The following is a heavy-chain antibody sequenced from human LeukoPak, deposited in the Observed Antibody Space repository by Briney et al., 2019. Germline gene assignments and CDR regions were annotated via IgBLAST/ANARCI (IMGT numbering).Heavy chain of an antibody. CDR3: ARGPSSGYSYG. D-gene: IGHD5-18*01. CDR1: GGSISSYY. V-gene: IGHV4-59*01. Sequence: SETLSLACTVSGGSISSYYWSWIRQPPGKGLEWIGYIYYSGNTNYNPSLKSRVTISVDTSKNQFSLNLSSVTAADTAMYYCARGPSSGYSYGWGQGTLVTVSS. CDR2: IYYSGNT. J-gene: IGHJ4*02.